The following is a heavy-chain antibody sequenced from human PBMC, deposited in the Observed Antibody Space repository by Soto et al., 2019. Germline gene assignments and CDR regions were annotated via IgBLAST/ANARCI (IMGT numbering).Heavy chain of an antibody. CDR2: IIPIFGTA. V-gene: IGHV1-69*06. Sequence: SVKVSCKASGGTFSSYAISWVRQAPGQGLEWMGGIIPIFGTANYAQKFQGRVTITADKSTSTAYMELSSLRSEDTAVYYCAQRFVRITIFGVAQGGWFDYWGQGTLVTVSS. J-gene: IGHJ5*01. CDR3: AQRFVRITIFGVAQGGWFDY. CDR1: GGTFSSYA. D-gene: IGHD3-3*01.